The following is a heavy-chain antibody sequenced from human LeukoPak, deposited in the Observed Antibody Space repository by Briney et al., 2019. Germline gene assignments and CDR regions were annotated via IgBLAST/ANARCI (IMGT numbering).Heavy chain of an antibody. D-gene: IGHD2-2*01. CDR2: TNPNSGGT. Sequence: ASVKVSCKASGYTFTGYYMHWVRQAPGQGLEWMGWTNPNSGGTNYAQKFQGRVTMTRDTSISTAYMELSRLRSDDTAVYYCARDGQLRRAFDIWGQGTMVTVSS. V-gene: IGHV1-2*02. CDR3: ARDGQLRRAFDI. CDR1: GYTFTGYY. J-gene: IGHJ3*02.